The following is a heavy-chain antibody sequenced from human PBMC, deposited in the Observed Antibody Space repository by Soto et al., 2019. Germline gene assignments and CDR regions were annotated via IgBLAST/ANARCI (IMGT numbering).Heavy chain of an antibody. CDR3: ATFTFGRPFDT. CDR1: GFTFTTYA. CDR2: ISGSGFST. Sequence: GSLRLSCAASGFTFTTYAMSWVRQAPGKGLEWVSAISGSGFSTYYADSVKGRFSISSDSSKNTLYLQMNSLRADDTAVYYCATFTFGRPFDTWGQGTMVTVSS. D-gene: IGHD3-16*01. J-gene: IGHJ3*02. V-gene: IGHV3-23*01.